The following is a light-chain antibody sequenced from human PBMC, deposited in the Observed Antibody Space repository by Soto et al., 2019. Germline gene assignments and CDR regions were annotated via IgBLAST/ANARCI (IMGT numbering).Light chain of an antibody. J-gene: IGKJ4*01. Sequence: DTELTQARGILAFSPMEGGNIYCSSSQSVTNSYLAWYQQKPGQAPRLLIYGASNRATGIPDRFSGSRSGTDFTLTISRLEPEDCAVYYCQRRGNWPLSLGGGTKVEIK. V-gene: IGKV3D-20*02. CDR1: QSVTNSY. CDR2: GAS. CDR3: QRRGNWPLS.